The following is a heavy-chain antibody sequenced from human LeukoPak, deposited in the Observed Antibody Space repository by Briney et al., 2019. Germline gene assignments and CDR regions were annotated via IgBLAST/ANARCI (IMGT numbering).Heavy chain of an antibody. CDR1: GGSISSYY. Sequence: SQTLSLTCTVSGGSISSYYWSWIRQAAGKGLEWIGRIYTRGSITYNPPLKSRVSMSVETSKNQFSLKLSSVTAADTAVYYCARDSGTTGEVKFDPWGQGTLVSVSS. J-gene: IGHJ5*02. CDR2: IYTRGSI. V-gene: IGHV4-4*07. D-gene: IGHD3-10*01. CDR3: ARDSGTTGEVKFDP.